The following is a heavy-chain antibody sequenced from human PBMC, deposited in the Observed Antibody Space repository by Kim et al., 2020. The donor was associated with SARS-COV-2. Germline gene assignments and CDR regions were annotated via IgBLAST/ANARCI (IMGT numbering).Heavy chain of an antibody. V-gene: IGHV6-1*01. D-gene: IGHD3-3*01. Sequence: SQTLSLTCAISGDRVSSNSAAWNWIRQSPSRGLEWLGRTYYRSKWYNDYAISVNSRITINPDTSKNQFSLQLNAVIPEDTAVYYCTRDLGYHDFWSGYQGGAFDIWGQGTMVTVSS. CDR3: TRDLGYHDFWSGYQGGAFDI. J-gene: IGHJ3*02. CDR1: GDRVSSNSAA. CDR2: TYYRSKWYN.